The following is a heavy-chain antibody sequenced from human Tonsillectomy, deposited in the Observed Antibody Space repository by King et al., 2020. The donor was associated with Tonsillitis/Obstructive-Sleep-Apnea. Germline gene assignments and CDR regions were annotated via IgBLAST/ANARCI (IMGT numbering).Heavy chain of an antibody. D-gene: IGHD6-6*01. CDR1: GFTFSSNG. CDR3: AKSQKRDSSSSFDY. V-gene: IGHV3-30*18. Sequence: VQLVESGGGVVQPGRSLRLSCAASGFTFSSNGMHWVRQAPGQGLEWVAAISYDGNNKYYADSVKGQFTISRDNSKNTLYLQMNSLRAEDTAVYYCAKSQKRDSSSSFDYWGQGTLVTVSS. J-gene: IGHJ4*02. CDR2: ISYDGNNK.